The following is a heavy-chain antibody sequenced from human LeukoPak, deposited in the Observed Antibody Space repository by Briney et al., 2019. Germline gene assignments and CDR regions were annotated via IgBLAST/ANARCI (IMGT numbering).Heavy chain of an antibody. CDR3: ASLDQPDY. V-gene: IGHV3-30-3*01. CDR2: ISYDGSNK. Sequence: PGRSLRLSCAASGFTFSSYAMHWVRQAPGKGLEWVAVISYDGSNKYYADSVKGRFTISRDNSKNTLYLQMNSLRAEDTAVYYCASLDQPDYWGQGTRVTVSS. J-gene: IGHJ4*02. CDR1: GFTFSSYA.